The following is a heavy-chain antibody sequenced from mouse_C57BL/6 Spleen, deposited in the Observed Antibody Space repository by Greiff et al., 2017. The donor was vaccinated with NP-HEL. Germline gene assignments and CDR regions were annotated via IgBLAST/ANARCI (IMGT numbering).Heavy chain of an antibody. Sequence: EVKLMESGPGLVKPSQSLSLTCSVTGYSITSGYYWNWIRQFPGNKLEWMGYISYDGSNNYNPSLKNRISITRDTSKNQFFLKLNSVTTEDTATYYCASPSFTTSFAYWGQGTLVTVSA. CDR1: GYSITSGYY. CDR3: ASPSFTTSFAY. V-gene: IGHV3-6*01. D-gene: IGHD1-1*01. J-gene: IGHJ3*01. CDR2: ISYDGSN.